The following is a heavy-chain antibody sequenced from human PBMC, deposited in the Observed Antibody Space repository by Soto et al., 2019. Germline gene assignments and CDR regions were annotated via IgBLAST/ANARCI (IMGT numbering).Heavy chain of an antibody. Sequence: SETLSLTCSVSGAALNSGNYYWSCIRQVPGRGLEWIGHIYVTGAVDYNPSLRDRITISQDTSERQFSLNLRLVTAADTAVYYCARLRIATNNYKWFDPWGQGTLVTVSS. D-gene: IGHD2-21*01. J-gene: IGHJ5*02. CDR3: ARLRIATNNYKWFDP. CDR2: IYVTGAV. CDR1: GAALNSGNYY. V-gene: IGHV4-31*03.